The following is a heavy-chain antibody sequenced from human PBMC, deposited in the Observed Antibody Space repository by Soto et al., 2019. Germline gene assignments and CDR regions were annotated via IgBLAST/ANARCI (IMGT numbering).Heavy chain of an antibody. Sequence: GASVKVSCKASGYTFTGYYMHWVRQAPGQGLEWMGWINPNSGGTNYAQKFQGRVTMTRDTSISTAYMELSRLRSDDTAVYYCARVISWNWNYIPLDYWGQGTLVTVSS. CDR1: GYTFTGYY. D-gene: IGHD1-7*01. V-gene: IGHV1-2*02. CDR2: INPNSGGT. J-gene: IGHJ4*02. CDR3: ARVISWNWNYIPLDY.